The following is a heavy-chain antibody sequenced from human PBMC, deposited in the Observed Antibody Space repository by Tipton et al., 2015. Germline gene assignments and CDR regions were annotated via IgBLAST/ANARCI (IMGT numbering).Heavy chain of an antibody. CDR2: ISSSSSFI. CDR1: GFTFSTYN. V-gene: IGHV3-21*01. D-gene: IGHD2-2*01. J-gene: IGHJ4*02. Sequence: SLRLSCAASGFTFSTYNMNWVRQAPGKGLEWVSSISSSSSFIYYADSVKSRFTISRDNAKNSLYLQMNSLRAEDTAVYYCARDLTVPATALDYWGQGSLVTVSS. CDR3: ARDLTVPATALDY.